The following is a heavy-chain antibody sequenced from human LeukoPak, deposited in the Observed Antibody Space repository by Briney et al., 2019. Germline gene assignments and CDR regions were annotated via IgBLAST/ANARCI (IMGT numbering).Heavy chain of an antibody. Sequence: GGSLRLSCAASGFIFSSYAMSWVRQAPGKGLEWVSSIDSRGRNMYYADSVKGRFTISRDNSKNTLYLQMNSLRAEDTAAYYCAKEDRGGDCYGGVDYWGQGTLVTVSS. CDR1: GFIFSSYA. J-gene: IGHJ4*02. D-gene: IGHD2-21*01. CDR3: AKEDRGGDCYGGVDY. V-gene: IGHV3-23*01. CDR2: IDSRGRNM.